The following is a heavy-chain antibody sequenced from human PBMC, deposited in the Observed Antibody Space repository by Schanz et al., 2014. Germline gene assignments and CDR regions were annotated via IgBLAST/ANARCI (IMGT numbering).Heavy chain of an antibody. CDR1: GYTFTSYY. CDR2: INPSGGST. CDR3: ARGTRVRTTDFWSGLYYFDY. J-gene: IGHJ4*02. D-gene: IGHD3-3*01. Sequence: QVQLVQSGAEVKKPGASVKVSCKASGYTFTSYYMYWVRQAPGQGLEWMGVINPSGGSTIYAQKFXXXXXMTRDTSTSTVYMELSSLRSEDTAVYYCARGTRVRTTDFWSGLYYFDYWGQGTLVTVSS. V-gene: IGHV1-46*01.